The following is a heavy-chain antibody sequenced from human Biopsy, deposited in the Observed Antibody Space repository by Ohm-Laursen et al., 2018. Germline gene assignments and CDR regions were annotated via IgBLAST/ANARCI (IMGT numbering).Heavy chain of an antibody. CDR1: GYSISSDYR. J-gene: IGHJ4*02. V-gene: IGHV4-38-2*01. CDR3: ARVGSGWAPFDK. CDR2: IFKDGNT. Sequence: SETLSLTWAVSGYSISSDYRWGWIRQAPGKTLEWLGNIFKDGNTHYNPSLRSRLIISIDTSKNQFSLMMTSVSGADTAVYFCARVGSGWAPFDKWGPGTPVTVSS. D-gene: IGHD6-19*01.